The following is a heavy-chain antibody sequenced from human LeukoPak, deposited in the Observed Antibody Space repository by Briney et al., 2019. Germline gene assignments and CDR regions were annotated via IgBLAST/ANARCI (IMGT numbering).Heavy chain of an antibody. J-gene: IGHJ4*02. V-gene: IGHV4-38-2*02. D-gene: IGHD2-15*01. Sequence: SETLSLTCTVSGYSISSGYFWAWIRQPPGKGLEWIGHISHRGSTFYNPSLRSRATFSVDTSTNQFSLTLNSVTAADTAVYYCAREVGYWGQGALVTVSS. CDR3: AREVGY. CDR1: GYSISSGYF. CDR2: ISHRGST.